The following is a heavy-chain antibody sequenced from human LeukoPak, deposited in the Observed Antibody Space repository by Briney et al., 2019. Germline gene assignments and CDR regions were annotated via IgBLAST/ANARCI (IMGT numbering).Heavy chain of an antibody. CDR3: ARGEGEQQLADY. D-gene: IGHD6-13*01. Sequence: GASVKVSCKASGYTFTSYDINWVRQATGQGLEWMGWMNPNSGNTGYAQKFQGRVTMTRNTSISTAYMELSSLRSDDTAVYYCARGEGEQQLADYWGQGTLVTVSS. V-gene: IGHV1-8*01. J-gene: IGHJ4*02. CDR1: GYTFTSYD. CDR2: MNPNSGNT.